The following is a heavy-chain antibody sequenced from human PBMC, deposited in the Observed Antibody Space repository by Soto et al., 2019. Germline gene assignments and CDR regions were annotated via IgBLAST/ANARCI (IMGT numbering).Heavy chain of an antibody. V-gene: IGHV3-53*01. D-gene: IGHD2-21*01. Sequence: EVQLVESGGGLIQPGGSLRLSCAASGFTVSGNYITWVRQAPGKGLEWVSGIFSGDNTYYSDSVKGRFTISRDNYKNAVYLQMNGLRGDDTAVYFCATGLTLPVRPSFDTWGQGTLLTVSS. J-gene: IGHJ5*02. CDR3: ATGLTLPVRPSFDT. CDR2: IFSGDNT. CDR1: GFTVSGNY.